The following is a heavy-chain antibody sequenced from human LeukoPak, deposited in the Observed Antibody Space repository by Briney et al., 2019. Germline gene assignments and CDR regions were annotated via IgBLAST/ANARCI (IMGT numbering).Heavy chain of an antibody. CDR1: GGSYSGHY. J-gene: IGHJ4*02. CDR3: ARLVGWPYRYYYDY. D-gene: IGHD2-15*01. Sequence: PSETLSLTCAVSGGSYSGHYWGWIRQSPGKGLEWIGNIYYNRDTHDNPSLKSRVTISIDTSKNQFSLKLNSVTAADTAVYYCARLVGWPYRYYYDYWGQGTLITVSS. CDR2: IYYNRDT. V-gene: IGHV4-34*01.